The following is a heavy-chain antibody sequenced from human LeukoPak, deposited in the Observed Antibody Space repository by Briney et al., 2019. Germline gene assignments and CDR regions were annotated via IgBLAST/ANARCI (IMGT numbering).Heavy chain of an antibody. CDR1: GGSFSGYY. CDR3: ARGRDGYNEHFDY. CDR2: INHSGST. D-gene: IGHD5-24*01. Sequence: RPSETLSLTCAVYGGSFSGYYWSWIRQPPGKGLEWIGEINHSGSTNYNPSLKSRVTISVDTSKNQFSLKLSSVTAADTAVYYCARGRDGYNEHFDYWGQGTLVTVSS. V-gene: IGHV4-34*01. J-gene: IGHJ4*02.